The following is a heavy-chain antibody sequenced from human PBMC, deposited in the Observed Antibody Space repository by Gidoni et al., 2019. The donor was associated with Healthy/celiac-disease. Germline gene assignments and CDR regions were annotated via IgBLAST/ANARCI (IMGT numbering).Heavy chain of an antibody. CDR3: AKGGYCSSTSCPDYYYYGMDV. J-gene: IGHJ6*02. CDR2: ISWNSGII. CDR1: GFTVVDYA. D-gene: IGHD2-2*01. V-gene: IGHV3-9*01. Sequence: ELQLVASGGGLVQPGRSLRLPCAASGFTVVDYAMHWVRHAPGKGLEWVSGISWNSGIIGYADSVKGRFTISRDNAKNSLYLQMNSLRAEDTALYYCAKGGYCSSTSCPDYYYYGMDVWGQGTTVTVSS.